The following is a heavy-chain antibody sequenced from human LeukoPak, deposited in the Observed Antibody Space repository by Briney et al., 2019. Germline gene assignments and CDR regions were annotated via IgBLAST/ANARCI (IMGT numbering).Heavy chain of an antibody. CDR2: IYSGGST. Sequence: GGSLRPSCAASGFTFSSYEMNWVRQAPGKGLEWVSFIYSGGSTHYSDSVKGRFTISRDNSKNTLYLQMNSLRAEDTAVYYCARRAGDYSHPYDYWGQGTLVTVSS. CDR1: GFTFSSYE. J-gene: IGHJ4*02. D-gene: IGHD3-22*01. CDR3: ARRAGDYSHPYDY. V-gene: IGHV3-53*01.